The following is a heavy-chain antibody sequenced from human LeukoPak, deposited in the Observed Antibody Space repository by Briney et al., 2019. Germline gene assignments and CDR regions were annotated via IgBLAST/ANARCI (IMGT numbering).Heavy chain of an antibody. D-gene: IGHD5-18*01. CDR1: GFTFSSYS. CDR2: ISSSSSYI. J-gene: IGHJ6*02. CDR3: ARDGNTAMSYYYYGMDV. V-gene: IGHV3-21*01. Sequence: GGSLRLSCAASGFTFSSYSMNWVRQAPGKGLEWVSSISSSSSYIYYADSVKGRFTISRDNAKNSLYLQMNSLRAEDTAVYYCARDGNTAMSYYYYGMDVWGQGTTVTVSS.